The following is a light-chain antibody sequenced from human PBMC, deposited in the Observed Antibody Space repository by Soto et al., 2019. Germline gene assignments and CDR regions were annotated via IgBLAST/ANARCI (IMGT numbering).Light chain of an antibody. V-gene: IGKV3D-15*01. CDR2: DAS. CDR3: QQYDKWPRT. CDR1: QSVRSY. J-gene: IGKJ1*01. Sequence: EIVLTQSPATLSLSAGERATLSCRASQSVRSYLAWYQQKPGQAPRLLIYDASSRATGIPARFSGGGSGAEYTLTISSLQSEDFAVYYCQQYDKWPRTFGQGTKVDIK.